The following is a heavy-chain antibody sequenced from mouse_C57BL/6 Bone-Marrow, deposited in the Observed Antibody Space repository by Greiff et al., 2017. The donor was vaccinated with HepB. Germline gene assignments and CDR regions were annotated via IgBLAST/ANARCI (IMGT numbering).Heavy chain of an antibody. CDR1: GYTFTSYW. D-gene: IGHD2-10*02. J-gene: IGHJ4*01. V-gene: IGHV1-55*01. CDR3: ARHGYGNFYYAMDY. CDR2: IYPGSGST. Sequence: VQLQQPGAELVKPGASVKMSCKASGYTFTSYWITWVKQRPGQGLEWIGDIYPGSGSTNYNEKFKSKATLTVDTSSSTAYMQLSSLTSEDSAVYYCARHGYGNFYYAMDYWGQGTSVTVSS.